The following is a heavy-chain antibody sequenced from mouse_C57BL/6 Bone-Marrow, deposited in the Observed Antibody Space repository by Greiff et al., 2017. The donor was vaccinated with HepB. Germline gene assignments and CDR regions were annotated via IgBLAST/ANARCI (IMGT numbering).Heavy chain of an antibody. J-gene: IGHJ1*03. CDR3: ASRIYYYGSRHWYFDV. Sequence: QVQLQQSGAELVKPGASVKISCKASGYAFSSYWMNWVKQRPGTGLEWIGQIYPGDGDTNYNGKFKGKATLTADKSSSTAYMQLSSLTSEDSAVYVCASRIYYYGSRHWYFDVWGTGTTVTVSS. V-gene: IGHV1-80*01. CDR1: GYAFSSYW. D-gene: IGHD1-1*01. CDR2: IYPGDGDT.